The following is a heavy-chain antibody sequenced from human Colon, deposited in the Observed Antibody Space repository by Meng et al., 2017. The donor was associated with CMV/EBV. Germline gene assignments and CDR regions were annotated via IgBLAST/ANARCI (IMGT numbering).Heavy chain of an antibody. CDR1: AYY. J-gene: IGHJ6*02. D-gene: IGHD3-3*01. Sequence: AYYMHCVHPAPGKALKWMGLVDPEDVETIYAEKFQVRVTITADTSTDTAYMELSSLRSEDTAVYYCATDKAQRITIFGVVYGGMDVWGQGTTVTVSS. CDR2: VDPEDVET. V-gene: IGHV1-69-2*01. CDR3: ATDKAQRITIFGVVYGGMDV.